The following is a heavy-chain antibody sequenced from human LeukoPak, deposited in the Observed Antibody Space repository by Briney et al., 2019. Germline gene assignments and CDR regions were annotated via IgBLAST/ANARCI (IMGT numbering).Heavy chain of an antibody. CDR3: ARPGDRSLYYYYYYMDV. J-gene: IGHJ6*03. D-gene: IGHD7-27*01. Sequence: GGSLRLSCAASGFTFSSYAMSWVRQAPGKGLEWVSAISGSGGSTYYADSVKGRFTISRDNSKNTLYLQMNSLRAEDTAVYYCARPGDRSLYYYYYYMDVWGKGTTVTVSS. CDR1: GFTFSSYA. V-gene: IGHV3-23*01. CDR2: ISGSGGST.